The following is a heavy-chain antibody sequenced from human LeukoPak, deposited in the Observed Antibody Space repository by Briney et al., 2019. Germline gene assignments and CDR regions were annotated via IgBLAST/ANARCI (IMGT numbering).Heavy chain of an antibody. Sequence: GGSLRLSCAASGFTFSSYSMNWVRQAPGKGLEWVSPISSSSSYIYHADSVKGRFTISRDNAKNSLYLQMNSLRAEDTAVYYCARGLSGDILEWLFLIYGMDVWGQGTTVTVSS. CDR1: GFTFSSYS. CDR2: ISSSSSYI. D-gene: IGHD3-3*01. J-gene: IGHJ6*02. CDR3: ARGLSGDILEWLFLIYGMDV. V-gene: IGHV3-21*01.